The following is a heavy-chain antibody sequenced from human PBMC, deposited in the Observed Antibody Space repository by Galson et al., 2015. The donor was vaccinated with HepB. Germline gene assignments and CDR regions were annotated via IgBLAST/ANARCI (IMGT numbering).Heavy chain of an antibody. CDR1: GFTFSSYG. Sequence: SLRLSCAASGFTFSSYGMHWVRQAPGKGLEWVAVIWYDGSNKYYADSVKGRFTISRDNSKNTLYLQMNSLRAEDTAVYYCAREPDYYDSSGYYDYYYGMDVWGQGTTVTVSS. CDR2: IWYDGSNK. J-gene: IGHJ6*02. D-gene: IGHD3-22*01. V-gene: IGHV3-33*01. CDR3: AREPDYYDSSGYYDYYYGMDV.